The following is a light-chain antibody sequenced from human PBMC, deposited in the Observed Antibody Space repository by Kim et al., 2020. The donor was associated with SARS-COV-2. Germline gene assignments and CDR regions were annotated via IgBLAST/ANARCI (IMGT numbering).Light chain of an antibody. CDR3: QQRGNWPPYT. J-gene: IGKJ2*01. CDR1: QSVSSY. Sequence: LSPGERATLSCRASQSVSSYFAWYQQKPGQAPRLLIYDASNRATGIPARFSGSGSGTDFTLTISSLEPEDFAVYYCQQRGNWPPYTFGQGTKLEI. V-gene: IGKV3-11*01. CDR2: DAS.